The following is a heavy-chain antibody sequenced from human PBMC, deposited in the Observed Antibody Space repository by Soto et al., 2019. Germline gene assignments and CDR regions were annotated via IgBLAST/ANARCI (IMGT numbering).Heavy chain of an antibody. CDR3: ARSPDWDFDY. J-gene: IGHJ4*02. Sequence: EVQLVESGGGLVQPGGSLRLSCAASGFTFSRYWMSWVRQAPGKGLEWVANIKQDGSEKYYVASVKGRFTISRDNAKNSLCLQMNSLRAEDTAVYSCARSPDWDFDYWGQGTLVTVSS. D-gene: IGHD3-9*01. V-gene: IGHV3-7*01. CDR1: GFTFSRYW. CDR2: IKQDGSEK.